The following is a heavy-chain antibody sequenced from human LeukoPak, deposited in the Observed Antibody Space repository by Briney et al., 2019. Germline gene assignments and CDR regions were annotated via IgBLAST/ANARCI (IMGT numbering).Heavy chain of an antibody. V-gene: IGHV3-23*01. CDR1: GFTFSSYA. J-gene: IGHJ4*02. CDR3: AKNSMVRGVHLFDY. D-gene: IGHD3-10*01. Sequence: GGSLRLSCAASGFTFSSYAMSWVRQAPGKGLEWVSAISGSGGSTYYADSVKGRFTISRDNSKNTLYLQMNSLRAEDTAVYFCAKNSMVRGVHLFDYWGQGTLVTVSS. CDR2: ISGSGGST.